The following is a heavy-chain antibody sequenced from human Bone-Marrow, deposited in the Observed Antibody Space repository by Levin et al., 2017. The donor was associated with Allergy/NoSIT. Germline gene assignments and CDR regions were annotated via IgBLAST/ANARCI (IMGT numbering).Heavy chain of an antibody. CDR2: ISSSSSTI. CDR1: GFTFSSYS. Sequence: ETLSLTCAASGFTFSSYSMNWVRQAPGKGLEWVSYISSSSSTIYYADSVKGRFTISRDNAKNSLYLQMNSLRAEDTAVYYCARGNYYEMWGQGTLVTVSS. J-gene: IGHJ4*02. V-gene: IGHV3-48*04. CDR3: ARGNYYEM. D-gene: IGHD3-22*01.